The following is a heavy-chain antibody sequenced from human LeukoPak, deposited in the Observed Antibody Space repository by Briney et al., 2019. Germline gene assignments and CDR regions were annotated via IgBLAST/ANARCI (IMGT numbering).Heavy chain of an antibody. CDR3: ARENGDYAYFDY. Sequence: GASVKVSCKASGGTFSSYAISWVRQAPGQGLEWMGGIIPIFGTATYAQKFQGRVTITADESTSTAYMELSSLRSEDTAVYYCARENGDYAYFDYWGQGTLVTVSS. D-gene: IGHD4-17*01. V-gene: IGHV1-69*13. CDR2: IIPIFGTA. J-gene: IGHJ4*02. CDR1: GGTFSSYA.